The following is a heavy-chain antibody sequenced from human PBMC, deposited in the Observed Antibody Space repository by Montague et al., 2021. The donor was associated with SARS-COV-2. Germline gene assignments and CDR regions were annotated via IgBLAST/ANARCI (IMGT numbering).Heavy chain of an antibody. CDR3: AKGGTSYFHGMDV. D-gene: IGHD1-26*01. J-gene: IGHJ6*02. CDR2: IFGGGST. V-gene: IGHV3-66*01. CDR1: GFTVSRNY. Sequence: SLRLSCAASGFTVSRNYMGWVRQAPGKGLEWVSVIFGGGSTNYADSVKGRFTISRDISQNTLYLQMNSLRAEDMAVYYCAKGGTSYFHGMDVWGQGTTVAVSS.